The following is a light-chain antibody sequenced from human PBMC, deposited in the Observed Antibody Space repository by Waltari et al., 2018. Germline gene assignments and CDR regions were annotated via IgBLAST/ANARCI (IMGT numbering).Light chain of an antibody. J-gene: IGLJ1*01. Sequence: SFELTQPPSMSVSPGQTARITCPGDALQSQYVSWYQQRPGQAPILIIDKDTERPSGIPERFSGSTSGTTVTLTISGVQAEDEADYYCQSTDSSGTYVFGTGTKVTVL. CDR3: QSTDSSGTYV. CDR1: ALQSQY. V-gene: IGLV3-25*03. CDR2: KDT.